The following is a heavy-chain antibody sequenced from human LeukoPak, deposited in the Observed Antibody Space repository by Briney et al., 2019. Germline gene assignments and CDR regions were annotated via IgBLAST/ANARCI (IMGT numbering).Heavy chain of an antibody. CDR3: ARVMRWELLEYYFDY. CDR1: RNTLSDLS. CDR2: FDPEEGKT. J-gene: IGHJ4*02. V-gene: IGHV1-24*01. D-gene: IGHD1-26*01. Sequence: ASVKVSCKVSRNTLSDLSIHWVRQAPGKGLEWMGIFDPEEGKTINPQKFQGRVTMTEDTSTDTAYMELNRLRSDDTAVYYCARVMRWELLEYYFDYWGQGTLVTVSS.